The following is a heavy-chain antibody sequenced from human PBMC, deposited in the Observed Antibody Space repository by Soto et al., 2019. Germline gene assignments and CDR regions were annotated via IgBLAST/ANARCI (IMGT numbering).Heavy chain of an antibody. CDR1: GFTFTNYE. CDR3: VRGGIDY. V-gene: IGHV3-48*03. D-gene: IGHD3-16*01. J-gene: IGHJ4*02. CDR2: ISRSGGTI. Sequence: EVQLVESGGGLAQPGGSLRLSCVASGFTFTNYELNWVRQAPGKGLEWVAYISRSGGTIYYTDSVKGRFTISRDNAKNLLFMQMNSLRVEDTAVYYCVRGGIDYWGQGTLVAVSS.